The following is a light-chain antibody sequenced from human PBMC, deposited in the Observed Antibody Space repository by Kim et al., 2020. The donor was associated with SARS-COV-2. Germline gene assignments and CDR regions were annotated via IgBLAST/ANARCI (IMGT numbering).Light chain of an antibody. V-gene: IGKV1-17*01. J-gene: IGKJ5*01. CDR1: QDIRND. CDR3: LQHNTYPIT. Sequence: SGGDRVTSNCRASQDIRNDLGWYQQNPGRATKRLIYGASSLQSGVPSRFSGSGSGTEFTLTISSLQPEDFATYFCLQHNTYPITFGQGTRLEIK. CDR2: GAS.